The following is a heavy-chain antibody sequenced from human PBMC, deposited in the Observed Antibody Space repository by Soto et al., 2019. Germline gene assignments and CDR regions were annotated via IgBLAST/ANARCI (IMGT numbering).Heavy chain of an antibody. CDR2: IWYDGSYK. V-gene: IGHV3-33*01. CDR1: EFTISNHG. Sequence: LRHSCAAAEFTISNHGMHRVSQAPGKGLEWVAVIWYDGSYKYYADSVKGRFTISRDNSKNTLYLQMNSLRAEDTALYYCARQDMVSYYFDSWGQGTLVTVSS. J-gene: IGHJ4*02. CDR3: ARQDMVSYYFDS. D-gene: IGHD2-8*01.